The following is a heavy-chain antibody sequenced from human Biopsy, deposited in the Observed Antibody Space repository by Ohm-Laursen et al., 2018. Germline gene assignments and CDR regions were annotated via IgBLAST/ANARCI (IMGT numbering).Heavy chain of an antibody. V-gene: IGHV3-11*04. D-gene: IGHD2-15*01. Sequence: SLRLSCAASGFSFSDYYMSWLRQAPGKGLEWLSYSSSRGTSINNADSVKGRFTISRDNAKDSLDLQMSSLRVEDTALYYCASAHQYCSATTCNGGSDFWGQGTLVTVSS. J-gene: IGHJ4*02. CDR3: ASAHQYCSATTCNGGSDF. CDR2: SSSRGTSI. CDR1: GFSFSDYY.